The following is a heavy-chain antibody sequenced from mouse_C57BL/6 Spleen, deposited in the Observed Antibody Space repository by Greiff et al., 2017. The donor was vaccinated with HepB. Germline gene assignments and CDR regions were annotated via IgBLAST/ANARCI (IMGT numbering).Heavy chain of an antibody. V-gene: IGHV7-3*01. D-gene: IGHD1-1*01. CDR3: ASFYYYGPYYAMDY. J-gene: IGHJ4*01. Sequence: DVKLVESGGGLVQPGGSLSLSCAASGFTFTDYYMSWVRQPPGKALEWLGFIRNKANGYTTEYSASVKGRFTISRDNSQSILYLQMNALRAEDSATYYCASFYYYGPYYAMDYWGQGTSVTVSS. CDR1: GFTFTDYY. CDR2: IRNKANGYTT.